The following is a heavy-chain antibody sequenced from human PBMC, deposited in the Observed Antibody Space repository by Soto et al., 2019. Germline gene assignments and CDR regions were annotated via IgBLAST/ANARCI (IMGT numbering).Heavy chain of an antibody. CDR1: GFTFFAYW. CDR3: AKGGDYGDYAGENWFDS. D-gene: IGHD4-17*01. J-gene: IGHJ5*01. CDR2: INSDGSHT. Sequence: EVQLVESGGGLVQPGGSLRLSCAASGFTFFAYWIHWVRQVPGKGLVWVSRINSDGSHTSYADSVRGRFTISRDNSKNTVYLQMNSLTGEDTAVYYCAKGGDYGDYAGENWFDSWGQGSLVTVSS. V-gene: IGHV3-74*01.